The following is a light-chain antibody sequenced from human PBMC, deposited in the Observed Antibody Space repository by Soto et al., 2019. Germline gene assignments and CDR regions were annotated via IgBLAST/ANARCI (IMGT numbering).Light chain of an antibody. J-gene: IGKJ2*01. V-gene: IGKV3-20*01. CDR1: QSVNSSY. CDR2: GAS. Sequence: EIMLTQSPGTLSLSPGERATLSCRASQSVNSSYLAWYQQKPGQAPRLLIYGASSRATGIPDRFSGSGSGTDFTLTISRLEPEDFAVYYCQQYARSPPMYTFGQGTKLEIK. CDR3: QQYARSPPMYT.